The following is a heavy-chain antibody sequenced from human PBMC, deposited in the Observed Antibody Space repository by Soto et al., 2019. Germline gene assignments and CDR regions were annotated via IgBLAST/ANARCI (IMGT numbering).Heavy chain of an antibody. D-gene: IGHD2-21*02. Sequence: SETLSLTCAVSGGSISGYYWSWIRQPTGKGLEWIGYMYNTGSTVYNPSFKSRVTISVDTSKNQFSLKLNSVTAADTAVYYCARDLWGYCGTDCYPLDVCGQGTTVTVSS. CDR1: GGSISGYY. CDR2: MYNTGST. CDR3: ARDLWGYCGTDCYPLDV. J-gene: IGHJ6*02. V-gene: IGHV4-59*01.